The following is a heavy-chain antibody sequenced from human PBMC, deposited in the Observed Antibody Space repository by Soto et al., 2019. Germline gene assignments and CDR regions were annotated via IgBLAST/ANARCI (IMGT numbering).Heavy chain of an antibody. J-gene: IGHJ4*02. CDR1: RFTFSSYG. V-gene: IGHV3-30*18. D-gene: IGHD5-18*01. CDR2: ISYDGSNK. Sequence: GGSLRLSCAASRFTFSSYGMHWVRQAPGKGLEWVAVISYDGSNKYYADSVKGRFTISRDNSKNTLYLQMNSLRAEDTAVYYCAKDYLDVDTAMVPFDYWGQGTLVTVSS. CDR3: AKDYLDVDTAMVPFDY.